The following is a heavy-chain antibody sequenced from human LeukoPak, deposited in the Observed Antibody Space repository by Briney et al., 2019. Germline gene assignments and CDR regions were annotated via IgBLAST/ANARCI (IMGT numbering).Heavy chain of an antibody. V-gene: IGHV1-8*03. CDR3: ARVNGIAARMLGY. Sequence: ASVKVSCKASGYTFTSYDINWVRPATGQGLEWMGWMNPNSGNTGYAQKFQGRVTITRNTSISTAYMELSSLRSEDTAVYYCARVNGIAARMLGYWGQGTLVTVSS. CDR2: MNPNSGNT. CDR1: GYTFTSYD. J-gene: IGHJ4*02. D-gene: IGHD6-6*01.